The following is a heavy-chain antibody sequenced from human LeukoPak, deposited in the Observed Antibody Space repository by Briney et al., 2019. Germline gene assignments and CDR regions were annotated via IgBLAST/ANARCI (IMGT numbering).Heavy chain of an antibody. CDR3: AQNGQSGFSFDP. D-gene: IGHD2-8*01. CDR2: GSDVGGT. CDR1: GASLNGHY. Sequence: SETLSLTCAVYGASLNGHYWSWIRQPPGKGLEWIGEGSDVGGTKYNPSLKSRVTISADTSKNQLSLKLSSVTAADTAVYYCAQNGQSGFSFDPWGQGTLVTGSS. V-gene: IGHV4-34*01. J-gene: IGHJ5*02.